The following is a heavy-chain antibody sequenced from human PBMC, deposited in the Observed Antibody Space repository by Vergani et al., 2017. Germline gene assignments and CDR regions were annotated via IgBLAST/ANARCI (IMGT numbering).Heavy chain of an antibody. Sequence: QVQLVESGGGVVQPGRSLRLSCAASGFTFSSYGMHWVRQAPGKGLEWVAGIWYDGSNKYYADSVKGRFTISRDNSKNTLYLQMNSLRAEDTAVYYCARGDYYVSSGYSARAGDYWGQGTLVTVSS. CDR3: ARGDYYVSSGYSARAGDY. CDR1: GFTFSSYG. CDR2: IWYDGSNK. D-gene: IGHD3-22*01. J-gene: IGHJ4*02. V-gene: IGHV3-33*01.